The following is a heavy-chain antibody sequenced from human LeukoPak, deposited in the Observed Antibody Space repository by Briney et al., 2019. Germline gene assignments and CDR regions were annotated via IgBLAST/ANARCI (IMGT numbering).Heavy chain of an antibody. J-gene: IGHJ3*01. Sequence: ASVKVSCKTSGYTFSNYYIHWLRQAPGQGLEWMGRINPNTGGANYAQNLQGRVTMTRDTSTSTAYMDLSRLTSDDTAIYYCAITYSNNAFDVWGQGTVVTVSS. V-gene: IGHV1-2*06. CDR2: INPNTGGA. D-gene: IGHD2-15*01. CDR1: GYTFSNYY. CDR3: AITYSNNAFDV.